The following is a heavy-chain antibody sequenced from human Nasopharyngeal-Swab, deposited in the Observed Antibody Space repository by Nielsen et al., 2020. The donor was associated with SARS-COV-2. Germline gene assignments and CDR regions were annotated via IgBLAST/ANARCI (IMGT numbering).Heavy chain of an antibody. V-gene: IGHV3-21*01. CDR2: ISSSSSYI. CDR3: ARSDSYTLNNAFDF. J-gene: IGHJ3*01. CDR1: GFTFSSYS. D-gene: IGHD5-24*01. Sequence: GESLKISCAASGFTFSSYSMNWVRQAPGKGLEWVSSISSSSSYIYYGDSVKGRFTISRDNAKNSLYLQMNSLRAEDTAVYYCARSDSYTLNNAFDFWGQGTMVTVSS.